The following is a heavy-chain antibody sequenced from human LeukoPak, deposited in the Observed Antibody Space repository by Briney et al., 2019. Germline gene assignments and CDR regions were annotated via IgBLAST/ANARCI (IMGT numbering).Heavy chain of an antibody. CDR2: IYYSGST. J-gene: IGHJ4*02. V-gene: IGHV4-59*04. CDR3: AREVAGTPWIDY. Sequence: GSLRLSCAASGFTVSSNYMSWVRQPPGKGLEWIGNIYYSGSTYYNPSLKSRVTISVDMSKNQFSLKVNSVTAIDTAVYYCAREVAGTPWIDYWGQGTLVTVSS. CDR1: GFTVSSNY. D-gene: IGHD6-19*01.